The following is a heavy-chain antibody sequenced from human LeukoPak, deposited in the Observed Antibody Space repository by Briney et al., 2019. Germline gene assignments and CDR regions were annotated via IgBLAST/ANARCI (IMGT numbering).Heavy chain of an antibody. D-gene: IGHD6-13*01. CDR2: ISSSSSYI. J-gene: IGHJ6*03. V-gene: IGHV3-21*01. CDR1: GFTFSSYS. Sequence: GGSLRLSCAASGFTFSSYSMNWVRQAPGKGLEWVSSISSSSSYIYYADSVKGRFTISRDNAKNSLYLQMNSLRAEDTAVYYCARTSWPAAGTGYYMDVWGKGTTVTVSS. CDR3: ARTSWPAAGTGYYMDV.